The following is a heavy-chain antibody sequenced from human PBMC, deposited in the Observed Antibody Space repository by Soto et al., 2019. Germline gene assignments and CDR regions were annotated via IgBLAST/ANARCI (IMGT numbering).Heavy chain of an antibody. CDR2: INHSGST. V-gene: IGHV4-34*01. Sequence: SETLSLTCAVYGGSFSGYYWSWIRQPPGKGLEWIGEINHSGSTNYNPSLKSRVTISVDTSKNQFSLKLSSVTAADTAVYYCATLRGVITKAEYYYYGMDVWGQGPTVTVSS. J-gene: IGHJ6*02. CDR3: ATLRGVITKAEYYYYGMDV. D-gene: IGHD3-10*01. CDR1: GGSFSGYY.